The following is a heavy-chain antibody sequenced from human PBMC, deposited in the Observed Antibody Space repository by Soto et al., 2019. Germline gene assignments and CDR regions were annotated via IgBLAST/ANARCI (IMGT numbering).Heavy chain of an antibody. CDR1: GFTFSSYD. J-gene: IGHJ4*02. V-gene: IGHV3-13*01. D-gene: IGHD5-18*01. CDR2: IGTAGDT. Sequence: GGSLRLSCAASGFTFSSYDMHWVRQATGKGLEWVSAIGTAGDTYYPGSVKGRFTISRENAKNSLYLQMNSLRAEDTAVYYCARGATATTLFDYWGQGTMGTVSS. CDR3: ARGATATTLFDY.